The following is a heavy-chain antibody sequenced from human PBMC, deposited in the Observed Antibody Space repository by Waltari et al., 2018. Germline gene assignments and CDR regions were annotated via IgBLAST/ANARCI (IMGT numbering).Heavy chain of an antibody. J-gene: IGHJ4*02. CDR2: FYPEDSET. Sequence: QVQLVQYGAEVKKPGASVKVSCTVSGYTTTALSMHLVRPDPGQELAWMGGFYPEDSETIYAQKFQGRVTVTEATSTDTASMELSSLRSEDTAVDYCATIRASSPACRYYFDFWGRGTLVTVSS. D-gene: IGHD6-13*01. CDR1: GYTTTALS. CDR3: ATIRASSPACRYYFDF. V-gene: IGHV1-24*01.